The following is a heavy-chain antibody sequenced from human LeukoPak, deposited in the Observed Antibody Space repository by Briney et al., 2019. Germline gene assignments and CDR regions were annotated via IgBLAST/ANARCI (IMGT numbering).Heavy chain of an antibody. CDR2: IYYSGST. Sequence: PSETLSLTCTVSGGSISSGDYYWSWIRQPPGKGLEWIGYIYYSGSTNYNPSLKSRVTISVDTSKNQFSLKLSSVTAADTAVYYCARAGGDLGYFDYWGQGALVTVSS. CDR3: ARAGGDLGYFDY. V-gene: IGHV4-61*08. J-gene: IGHJ4*02. CDR1: GGSISSGDYY. D-gene: IGHD3-10*01.